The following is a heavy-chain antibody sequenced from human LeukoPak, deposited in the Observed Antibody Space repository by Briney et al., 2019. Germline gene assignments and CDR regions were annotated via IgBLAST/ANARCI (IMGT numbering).Heavy chain of an antibody. CDR1: GFTFSSYS. CDR3: AKDGDSSSWYYYYYYMDV. Sequence: TGGSLRLSCAASGFTFSSYSMNWVRQAPGKGLEWVSSISSSSSYIYYADSVKGRFTISRDNAKNSLYLQMNSLRAEDTAVYYCAKDGDSSSWYYYYYYMDVWGKGTTVTVSS. V-gene: IGHV3-21*01. CDR2: ISSSSSYI. J-gene: IGHJ6*03. D-gene: IGHD6-13*01.